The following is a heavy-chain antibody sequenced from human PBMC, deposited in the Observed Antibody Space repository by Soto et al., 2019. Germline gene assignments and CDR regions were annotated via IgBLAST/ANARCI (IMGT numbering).Heavy chain of an antibody. J-gene: IGHJ5*02. CDR3: ARLLWSRGDWFDP. D-gene: IGHD3-10*01. Sequence: QVQLQESGPGLVKPSETLSLTCTVSGGSISSYYWSWIRQPPGKGLEWIGYIYYSGSTNYNPSLKIRVTISVDPSKNQFSLKLSSVTAADTAVYYCARLLWSRGDWFDPWGQGTLVTVSS. V-gene: IGHV4-59*08. CDR1: GGSISSYY. CDR2: IYYSGST.